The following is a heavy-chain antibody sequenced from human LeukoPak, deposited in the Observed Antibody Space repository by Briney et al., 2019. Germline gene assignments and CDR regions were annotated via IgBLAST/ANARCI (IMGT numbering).Heavy chain of an antibody. V-gene: IGHV3-7*03. Sequence: PGGSLRLSCAASGFTFSSYWMNWARQAPGKGLEWVANINPGGGEKYSVDSVKGRFTISRDNAKNSVYLQMSSLRAEDTAVYYCTRDYSGNDHGIDNWGQGTLVTVSS. J-gene: IGHJ4*02. CDR2: INPGGGEK. CDR1: GFTFSSYW. D-gene: IGHD5-12*01. CDR3: TRDYSGNDHGIDN.